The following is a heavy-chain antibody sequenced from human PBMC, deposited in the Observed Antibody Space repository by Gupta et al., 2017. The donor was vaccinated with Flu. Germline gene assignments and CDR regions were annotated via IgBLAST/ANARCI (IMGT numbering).Heavy chain of an antibody. Sequence: QVQLEQSGAEVKKPGSSVKVSCMTSGVTFSSNAVTWVRQAPGQGLEWMGGIIGIFGTAKYAEKFQGRVTISADKSTTTVYMELSSLTSDDTAVYFCARHGTYYYDRSGYYFEDWGQGTLVTVSS. J-gene: IGHJ4*02. D-gene: IGHD3-22*01. CDR2: IIGIFGTA. V-gene: IGHV1-69*06. CDR3: ARHGTYYYDRSGYYFED. CDR1: GVTFSSNA.